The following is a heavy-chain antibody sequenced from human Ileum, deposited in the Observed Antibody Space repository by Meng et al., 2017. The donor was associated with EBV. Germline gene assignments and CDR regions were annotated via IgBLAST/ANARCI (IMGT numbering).Heavy chain of an antibody. CDR2: TYYRSKWYN. CDR3: ARGARLAPFDY. V-gene: IGHV6-1*01. Sequence: PQPGPGLVPPSQTLSTTFASSGDSVSTNSAAWNWIRHSPSRGLEWLGRTYYRSKWYNEYAVSVKSRITINADTSKNQFSLQLNSVTPEDTAVYYCARGARLAPFDYWGQGTLVTVSS. D-gene: IGHD6-19*01. CDR1: GDSVSTNSAA. J-gene: IGHJ4*02.